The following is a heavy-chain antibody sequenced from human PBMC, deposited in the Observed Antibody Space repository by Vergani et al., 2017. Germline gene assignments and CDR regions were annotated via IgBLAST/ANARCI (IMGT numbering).Heavy chain of an antibody. CDR3: ARSRVGVAIPHLFDY. J-gene: IGHJ4*02. CDR1: GGSISSYY. CDR2: IYYSGST. V-gene: IGHV4-59*01. Sequence: QVQLQESGPGLVKPSGTLSLTCTVSGGSISSYYWSWIRQPPGKGLEWIGYIYYSGSTNYNPSLKSRVTISVDTSKNQFSLKLSSVTAADTAVYYCARSRVGVAIPHLFDYWGQGTLVTVSS. D-gene: IGHD3-3*01.